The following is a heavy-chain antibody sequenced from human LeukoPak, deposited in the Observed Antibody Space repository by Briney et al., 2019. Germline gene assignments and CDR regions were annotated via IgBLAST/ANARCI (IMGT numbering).Heavy chain of an antibody. CDR2: ITGSGGSA. V-gene: IGHV3-23*01. CDR1: GCTFSSYA. CDR3: AKATAYFLEYFQN. D-gene: IGHD3-9*01. Sequence: GGSLRLSCAASGCTFSSYAMSWVRQAPGKELEWVSCITGSGGSAYYADSVKGRFTVSRDNSRNILDLQMNSLRAEDTAVYYCAKATAYFLEYFQNWGPGTLVIVSS. J-gene: IGHJ1*01.